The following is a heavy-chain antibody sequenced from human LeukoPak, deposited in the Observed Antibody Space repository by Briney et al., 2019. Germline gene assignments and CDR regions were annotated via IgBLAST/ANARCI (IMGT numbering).Heavy chain of an antibody. D-gene: IGHD6-19*01. CDR2: IYYRGST. Sequence: SETLSLTCTVSGGSISSYYWSWIRQPPGKGLEWIGYIYYRGSTNYNPSLKSRVTISVDTSKNQFSLKLSSVTAADTAVYYCAGGCGAVAYDYYYGMDVWGQGTTVTVSS. V-gene: IGHV4-59*01. J-gene: IGHJ6*02. CDR1: GGSISSYY. CDR3: AGGCGAVAYDYYYGMDV.